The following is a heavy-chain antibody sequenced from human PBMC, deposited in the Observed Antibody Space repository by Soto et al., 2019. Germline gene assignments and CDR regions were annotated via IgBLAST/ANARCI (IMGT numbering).Heavy chain of an antibody. Sequence: PGGSLRLSCAASGFTFSSYAMSWVRQAPGKGLEWVSAISGSGGSTYYADSVKGRFTISRDNSKNTLYLQMNSLRAEDTAVYYCAKRAGIAARYYYYYGMDVWGQGTTVTVSS. CDR2: ISGSGGST. D-gene: IGHD6-6*01. CDR3: AKRAGIAARYYYYYGMDV. J-gene: IGHJ6*02. V-gene: IGHV3-23*01. CDR1: GFTFSSYA.